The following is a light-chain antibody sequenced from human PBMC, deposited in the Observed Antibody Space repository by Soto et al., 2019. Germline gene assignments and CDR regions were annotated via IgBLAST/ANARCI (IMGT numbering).Light chain of an antibody. CDR2: SNN. J-gene: IGLJ1*01. CDR1: SSNIGSNT. Sequence: QVGLAQPTPPSRTPAQRGTISCSGNSSNIGSNTVNWYQQLPGTAPKLLIYSNNQRPSGVPDRFSGSKSGTSASLAISGLQSEDEADYYCAAWDDSLNGYVFGTGTKVTVL. CDR3: AAWDDSLNGYV. V-gene: IGLV1-44*01.